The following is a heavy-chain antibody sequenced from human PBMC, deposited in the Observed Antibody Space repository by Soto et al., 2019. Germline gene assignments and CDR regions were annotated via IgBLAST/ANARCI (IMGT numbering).Heavy chain of an antibody. J-gene: IGHJ6*02. D-gene: IGHD6-13*01. CDR2: IYYSGST. CDR1: GGSVSGYY. V-gene: IGHV4-59*02. CDR3: ARVSIAAAGWDYYYAMDV. Sequence: ETLSLTCTVSGGSVSGYYWSWIRQPPGRGLEWIGYIYYSGSTNYNPSLKSRVTISVDTSNNQFSLKLSSVTAADTAVYYCARVSIAAAGWDYYYAMDVWGQGTTVTVSS.